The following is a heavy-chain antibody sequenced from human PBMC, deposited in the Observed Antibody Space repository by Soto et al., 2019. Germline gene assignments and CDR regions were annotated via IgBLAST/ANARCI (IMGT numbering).Heavy chain of an antibody. V-gene: IGHV1-18*01. D-gene: IGHD2-2*01. CDR3: AREASVLIPAAQPPRFDS. CDR2: ISPYSGYT. J-gene: IGHJ4*02. CDR1: GYSFMKYG. Sequence: ASVKVSCKGFGYSFMKYGINWVRQAPGQGLEWVGWISPYSGYTHSAQKFHGRLTLTTDTAASTAYMELRILRSADTALYYCAREASVLIPAAQPPRFDSWGQGTLVTVS.